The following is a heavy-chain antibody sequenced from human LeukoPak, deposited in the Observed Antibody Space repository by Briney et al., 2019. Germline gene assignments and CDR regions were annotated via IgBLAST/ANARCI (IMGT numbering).Heavy chain of an antibody. V-gene: IGHV3-48*02. J-gene: IGHJ5*02. D-gene: IGHD3-10*02. CDR2: TSSSSDSI. CDR1: GFTFGSYS. CDR3: VRDVRGGQSA. Sequence: GGSLRLSCAASGFTFGSYSMNWVRQAPGKGLEWVSCTSSSSDSIYYADSVKGRFTISRDDAKNSLYLQMNSLRDEDTAVYYCVRDVRGGQSAWGQGTLVTVSS.